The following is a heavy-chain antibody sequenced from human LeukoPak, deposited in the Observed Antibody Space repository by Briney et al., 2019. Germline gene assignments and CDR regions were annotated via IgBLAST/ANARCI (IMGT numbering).Heavy chain of an antibody. Sequence: EASVKVSCKASGGTFSSYAISWVRQAPGQGLEWMGGIIPIFGTANYAQKFQGRVTITADESTSTAYMELSSLRSEDTAVYYCASSPRKTTVAYNWFDPWGQGTLVTVSS. V-gene: IGHV1-69*13. CDR3: ASSPRKTTVAYNWFDP. D-gene: IGHD4-11*01. CDR2: IIPIFGTA. J-gene: IGHJ5*02. CDR1: GGTFSSYA.